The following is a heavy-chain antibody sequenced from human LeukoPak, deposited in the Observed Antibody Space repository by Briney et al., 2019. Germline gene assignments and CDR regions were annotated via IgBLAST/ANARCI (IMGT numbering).Heavy chain of an antibody. J-gene: IGHJ4*02. CDR3: ARSSSVGATTSFDY. Sequence: SETLSLTCAVYGGSLSGYYWSWIRQPPGKGLEWIGEINHSGSTYYNPSLKSRVTISVDTSKNQFSLKLSSVTAADTAVYYCARSSSVGATTSFDYWGQGTLVTVSS. V-gene: IGHV4-34*01. CDR2: INHSGST. D-gene: IGHD1-26*01. CDR1: GGSLSGYY.